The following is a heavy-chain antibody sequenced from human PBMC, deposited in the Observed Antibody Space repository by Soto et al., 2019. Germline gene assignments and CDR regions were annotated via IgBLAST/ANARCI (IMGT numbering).Heavy chain of an antibody. J-gene: IGHJ6*02. V-gene: IGHV4-59*01. CDR3: ARGDGIQLGSLAGCYYYHKMDV. Sequence: QVQLRESGPGLVKSSETLSLTCTVSGGSISTYYWSWVRQPPGKGLEWIGYIYYSGTATYNPSLRSRVTISVDTSKNQFSLRLSSVTAADTAVYYCARGDGIQLGSLAGCYYYHKMDVWGQGTTVTVYS. D-gene: IGHD1-1*01. CDR1: GGSISTYY. CDR2: IYYSGTA.